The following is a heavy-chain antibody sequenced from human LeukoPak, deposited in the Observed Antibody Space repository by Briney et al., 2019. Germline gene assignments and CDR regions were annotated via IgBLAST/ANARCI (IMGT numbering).Heavy chain of an antibody. D-gene: IGHD2-15*01. CDR3: ARSERAAFDY. Sequence: GGSLRLSCAASGFTFDDYAMHWVRQAPGKGLEWVSGISWNSGSIGYEDSVKGRFTISRDNAKNSLYLQMNSLRAEDTAVYYCARSERAAFDYWGQGTLVTVSS. CDR2: ISWNSGSI. CDR1: GFTFDDYA. J-gene: IGHJ4*02. V-gene: IGHV3-9*01.